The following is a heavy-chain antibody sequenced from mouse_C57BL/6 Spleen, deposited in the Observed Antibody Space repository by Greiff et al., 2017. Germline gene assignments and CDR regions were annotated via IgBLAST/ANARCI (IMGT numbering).Heavy chain of an antibody. V-gene: IGHV1-9*01. CDR1: GYTFTGYW. D-gene: IGHD3-3*01. CDR3: ARRELWRTPMDY. CDR2: ILPGSGST. Sequence: VQLQQSGAELMKPGASVKLSCKATGYTFTGYWIEWVKQRPGHGLEWIGEILPGSGSTNYNDKFKGKATFTADTSSNTAYMQLSSLTTEDSAIYYCARRELWRTPMDYWGQGTSVTVSS. J-gene: IGHJ4*01.